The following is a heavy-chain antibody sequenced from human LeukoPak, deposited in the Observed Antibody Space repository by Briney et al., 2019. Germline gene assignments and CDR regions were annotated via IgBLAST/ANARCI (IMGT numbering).Heavy chain of an antibody. CDR1: GGSISSRTYY. CDR2: VYYSGST. V-gene: IGHV4-39*06. D-gene: IGHD3-16*01. Sequence: WETLCLTCTVSGGSISSRTYYWGCIRQPPGKRLEWGGSVYYSGSTYSNPSIKSRATNSVDTYKNQFPQMLSPMTAADPVFYYCATSAGESSRYYYYMDVWGKGRTV. CDR3: ATSAGESSRYYYYMDV. J-gene: IGHJ6*03.